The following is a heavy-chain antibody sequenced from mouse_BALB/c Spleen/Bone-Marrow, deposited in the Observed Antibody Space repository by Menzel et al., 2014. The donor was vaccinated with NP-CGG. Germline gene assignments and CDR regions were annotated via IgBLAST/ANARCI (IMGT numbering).Heavy chain of an antibody. J-gene: IGHJ3*01. V-gene: IGHV4-1*02. Sequence: EVQVVESGGGLVQPGGSLKLSCAASGFDFSRYWMSWVRQAPGKGLEWIGEINPDSSTKNYAPSLKDKFILSRDNAKNTLYLQMSKVRSDDTALYYCARLSYYGRFAYWGQGTLVTVSA. CDR1: GFDFSRYW. CDR3: ARLSYYGRFAY. D-gene: IGHD1-1*01. CDR2: INPDSSTK.